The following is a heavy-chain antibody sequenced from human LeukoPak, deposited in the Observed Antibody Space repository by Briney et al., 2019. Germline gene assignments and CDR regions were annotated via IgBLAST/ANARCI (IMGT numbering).Heavy chain of an antibody. J-gene: IGHJ3*02. CDR1: GDSIRTSF. D-gene: IGHD5-24*01. CDR3: AGRLWRRDGYNLSAFDI. CDR2: VHYSESA. V-gene: IGHV4-59*01. Sequence: SETLSLTCTVSGDSIRTSFWSWIRQPPGKGLEWIAYVHYSESANYNPSLKSRVTISVDTSKNQFSLKLSSVTAADTAVYYCAGRLWRRDGYNLSAFDIWGQGTMVTVSS.